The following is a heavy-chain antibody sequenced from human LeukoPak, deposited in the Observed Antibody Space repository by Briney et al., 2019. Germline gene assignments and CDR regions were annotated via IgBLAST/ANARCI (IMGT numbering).Heavy chain of an antibody. CDR2: INPNSGGT. J-gene: IGHJ4*02. D-gene: IGHD5-12*01. Sequence: ASVKVSCKASGYTFTCYYMHWVRQAPGQGLEWVGWINPNSGGTNYAQKFRGRVTMTRDTSISAAYMELSRLRSDDTAVYYCARVGGYSGYEYFDYWGQGTLVTVSS. CDR1: GYTFTCYY. CDR3: ARVGGYSGYEYFDY. V-gene: IGHV1-2*02.